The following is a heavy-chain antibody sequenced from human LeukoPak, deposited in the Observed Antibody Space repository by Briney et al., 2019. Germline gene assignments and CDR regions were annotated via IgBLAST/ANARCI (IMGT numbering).Heavy chain of an antibody. CDR3: ARDGRGYYDSSGYYCYFDY. Sequence: ASVKVSCKASGYTFTGYHMHWVRQAPGQGLEWMGRINPNSGGTNYAQKFQGRVTMTRDTSISTAYMELSRLRSDDTAVYYCARDGRGYYDSSGYYCYFDYWGQGTLVTVSS. CDR1: GYTFTGYH. V-gene: IGHV1-2*06. CDR2: INPNSGGT. D-gene: IGHD3-22*01. J-gene: IGHJ4*02.